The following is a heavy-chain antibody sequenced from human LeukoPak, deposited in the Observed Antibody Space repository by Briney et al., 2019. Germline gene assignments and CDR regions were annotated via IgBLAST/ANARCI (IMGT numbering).Heavy chain of an antibody. V-gene: IGHV3-48*03. J-gene: IGHJ6*04. Sequence: GALRLSCAASGFTFSSCEMNWVRQAPGKGLEWVSYISSSGSTIYYADSVKGRFTISRDNAKNSLYLQMNSLRAEDTAVYYCAELGITMIGGVWGKGTTVTISS. CDR3: AELGITMIGGV. D-gene: IGHD3-10*02. CDR1: GFTFSSCE. CDR2: ISSSGSTI.